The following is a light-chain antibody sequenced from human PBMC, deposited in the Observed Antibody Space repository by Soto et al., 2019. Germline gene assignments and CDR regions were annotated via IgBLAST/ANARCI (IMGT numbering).Light chain of an antibody. CDR3: SSYAASTTLL. Sequence: QSALTQPPSVSGSHGQSVTISCIGTSSDVGTYDRVSWYQAPPGTAPKLIIYEVHYRPTGVPDRFSGSKSGNTASLTISGLQAEDEADYYCSSYAASTTLLFGGGTKLTVL. V-gene: IGLV2-18*02. CDR2: EVH. J-gene: IGLJ2*01. CDR1: SSDVGTYDR.